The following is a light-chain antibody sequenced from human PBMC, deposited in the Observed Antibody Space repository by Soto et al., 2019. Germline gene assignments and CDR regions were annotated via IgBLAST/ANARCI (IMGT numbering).Light chain of an antibody. V-gene: IGKV3-20*01. CDR3: RNYGSFPFT. Sequence: EIVLTQSPGTLSLSPGERATLSCRASQSVSSSYLAWYQQKPGQAPRLLIYGASSRATGIPDRLSGGGSGTYFTLTISRLEPHVFQVYDCRNYGSFPFTFAMGPKWRSN. CDR1: QSVSSSY. J-gene: IGKJ3*01. CDR2: GAS.